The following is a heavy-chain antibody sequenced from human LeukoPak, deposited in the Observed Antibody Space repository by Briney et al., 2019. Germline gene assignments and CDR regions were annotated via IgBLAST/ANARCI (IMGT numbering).Heavy chain of an antibody. CDR1: GYSFTTSW. Sequence: ESLKIPCKGSGYSFTTSWLGWVRQMPGKGLEWMGIIYPGDSDTRYIPSFQGQVTISADKSISTAYLQWSSLKASDTAMYYCATSPYCTGGTCYFSNNWGQGTLVTVSS. J-gene: IGHJ4*02. V-gene: IGHV5-51*01. CDR3: ATSPYCTGGTCYFSNN. CDR2: IYPGDSDT. D-gene: IGHD2-15*01.